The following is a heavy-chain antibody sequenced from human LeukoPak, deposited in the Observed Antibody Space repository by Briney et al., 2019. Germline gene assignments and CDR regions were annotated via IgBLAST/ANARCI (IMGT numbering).Heavy chain of an antibody. D-gene: IGHD6-13*01. CDR1: GGSISSYY. CDR2: IYYSGST. Sequence: PSETLSLTCTVSGGSISSYYWSWIRQPPGKGLEWIGYIYYSGSTNYNPSLKSRVTISVDMSKNQFSLKLSSVTAADTAVYYCARVGGGAAGSGPFDYWGQGTLVTVSS. J-gene: IGHJ4*02. CDR3: ARVGGGAAGSGPFDY. V-gene: IGHV4-59*08.